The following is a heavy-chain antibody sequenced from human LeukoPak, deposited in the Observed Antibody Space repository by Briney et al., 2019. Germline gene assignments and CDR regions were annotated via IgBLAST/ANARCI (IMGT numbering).Heavy chain of an antibody. CDR3: ARLERRYYGSGSYYPIFDC. D-gene: IGHD3-10*01. CDR2: IYYSGST. CDR1: GGSISSYY. V-gene: IGHV4-59*08. J-gene: IGHJ4*02. Sequence: PSETLSLTCTVAGGSISSYYWSWIRQPPGKGLEWIGYIYYSGSTNYNPSLKSRVTISVDTSKNQFSLKLSSVTAADTAVYYCARLERRYYGSGSYYPIFDCWGQGTLVTVSS.